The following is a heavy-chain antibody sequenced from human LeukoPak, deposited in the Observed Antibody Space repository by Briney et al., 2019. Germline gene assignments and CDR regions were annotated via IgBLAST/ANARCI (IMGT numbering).Heavy chain of an antibody. CDR1: GGSFSGYY. CDR3: ARDNWNYGSSMDV. J-gene: IGHJ6*02. V-gene: IGHV4-34*01. CDR2: INHSGST. D-gene: IGHD1-7*01. Sequence: SETLFLTCAVYGGSFSGYYWSWIRQPPGKRLEWIGEINHSGSTNYNPSLKSRVTISVDTSKNQFSLKLSSVTAADTAVYYCARDNWNYGSSMDVWGQGTTVTVSS.